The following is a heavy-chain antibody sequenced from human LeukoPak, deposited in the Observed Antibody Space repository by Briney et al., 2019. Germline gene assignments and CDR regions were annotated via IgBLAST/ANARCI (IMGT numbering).Heavy chain of an antibody. Sequence: SETLSLTCTVSGASISSDSNYWAWVRQPPGKGLQWIGSVYHTGSTFYNPSLMSRVSIPIDSSKNQFSLKLSSVTVADTALYYCARDISISWFYSWGQGTLVSVSS. J-gene: IGHJ5*01. V-gene: IGHV4-39*07. CDR1: GASISSDSNY. D-gene: IGHD3-3*02. CDR2: VYHTGST. CDR3: ARDISISWFYS.